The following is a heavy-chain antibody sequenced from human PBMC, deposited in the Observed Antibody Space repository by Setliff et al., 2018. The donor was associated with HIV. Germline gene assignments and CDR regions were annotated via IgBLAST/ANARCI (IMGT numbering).Heavy chain of an antibody. Sequence: PSETLSLPCTVSGGSMTPDGFYWSWIRQPPGKGLEYIGKISDTGSTNYTPSLKSRVTMSVDTSKNQFSLKLTSVTASDTAVYYCARAAAGNTGPFDLWGQGSPVTVSS. CDR2: ISDTGST. V-gene: IGHV4-61*08. CDR1: GGSMTPDGFY. J-gene: IGHJ4*02. CDR3: ARAAAGNTGPFDL. D-gene: IGHD4-17*01.